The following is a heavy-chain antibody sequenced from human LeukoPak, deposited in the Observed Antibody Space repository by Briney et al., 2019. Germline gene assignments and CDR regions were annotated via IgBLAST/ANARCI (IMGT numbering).Heavy chain of an antibody. V-gene: IGHV1-2*02. CDR2: INPNSGGT. D-gene: IGHD3-22*01. CDR1: GYTFTGYY. CDR3: ARRPTTYYYDSSYREDFDY. J-gene: IGHJ4*02. Sequence: ASVKVSCKASGYTFTGYYMHWVRQAPGQGLEWMGWINPNSGGTNYAQKFQGRVTMTRDTSISTAYMELSRLRSDDTAVYYCARRPTTYYYDSSYREDFDYWGQGTLVTVSS.